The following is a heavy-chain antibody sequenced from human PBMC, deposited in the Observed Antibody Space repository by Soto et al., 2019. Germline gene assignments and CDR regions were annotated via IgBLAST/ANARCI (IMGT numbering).Heavy chain of an antibody. J-gene: IGHJ6*02. CDR1: GFSFSTYL. CDR2: IKQGGNEK. V-gene: IGHV3-7*01. Sequence: LRLSCAASGFSFSTYLMSWVRQAPGKGLEWVANIKQGGNEKFYVDSVKGRFTISRDNDKKSLYLQMDSLRVEDTAVYYCVGALTYEVPYYYYGMDVWGQGTTVTVS. D-gene: IGHD3-16*01. CDR3: VGALTYEVPYYYYGMDV.